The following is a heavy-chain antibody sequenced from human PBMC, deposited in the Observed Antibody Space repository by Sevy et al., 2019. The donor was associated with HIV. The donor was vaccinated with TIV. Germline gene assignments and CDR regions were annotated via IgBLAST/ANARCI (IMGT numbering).Heavy chain of an antibody. CDR3: ARDQAESSSTGGLDS. Sequence: SETLSLTCSVSVASVSSGSFFWTWIRQAPGKGLEWIGYIYYSGSTNYNPSLKRRVTFSVDTSKNQFSLKLRSVTAADTAVYYCARDQAESSSTGGLDSWGPGALVTVSS. J-gene: IGHJ4*02. CDR2: IYYSGST. CDR1: VASVSSGSFF. D-gene: IGHD6-6*01. V-gene: IGHV4-61*01.